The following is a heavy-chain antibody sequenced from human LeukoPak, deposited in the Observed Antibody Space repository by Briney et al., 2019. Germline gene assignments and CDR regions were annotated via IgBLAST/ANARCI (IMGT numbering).Heavy chain of an antibody. CDR3: TTDYYYDSSGYLTWFDP. J-gene: IGHJ5*02. Sequence: GGSLRLSCAASGFTFSNAWMSWVRQAPGKGLEWVGRIKSKTDGGTTDYAAPVKGRFTISRDDSKNTLYLQMNSLKTEDTAVYYCTTDYYYDSSGYLTWFDPWGQGTLVTVSS. D-gene: IGHD3-22*01. CDR1: GFTFSNAW. V-gene: IGHV3-15*01. CDR2: IKSKTDGGTT.